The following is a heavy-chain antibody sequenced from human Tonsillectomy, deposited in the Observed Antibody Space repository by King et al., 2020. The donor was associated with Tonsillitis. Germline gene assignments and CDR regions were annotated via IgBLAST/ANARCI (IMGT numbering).Heavy chain of an antibody. CDR1: GFTFSDYS. CDR3: ARDDRRGDFWNNAYNYYYYAMDV. Sequence: VQLVEAGGSLVKPGGSLRLSCAASGFTFSDYSMSWIRQAPGKGQEWVTYIRSGGGTPFYADSVKGRFTISRDNAKNSLDLQMNSLIAEDTAVYYCARDDRRGDFWNNAYNYYYYAMDVWGQGTTVTVSS. V-gene: IGHV3-11*01. D-gene: IGHD3-3*01. CDR2: IRSGGGTP. J-gene: IGHJ6*02.